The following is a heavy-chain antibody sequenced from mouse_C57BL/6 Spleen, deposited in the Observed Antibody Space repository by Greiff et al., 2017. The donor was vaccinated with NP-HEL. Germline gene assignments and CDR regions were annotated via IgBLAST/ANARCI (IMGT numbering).Heavy chain of an antibody. Sequence: QVQLQQPGAELVMPGASVKLSCKASGYTFTSYWMHWVKQRPGQGLEWIGEIDPSDSYTNYNQKFKGKSTLTVDKSSSTAYMQLSSLTSEDSAVYYCARSGDYDEFMFAYWGQGTLVTVSA. CDR3: ARSGDYDEFMFAY. D-gene: IGHD2-4*01. CDR1: GYTFTSYW. V-gene: IGHV1-69*01. J-gene: IGHJ3*01. CDR2: IDPSDSYT.